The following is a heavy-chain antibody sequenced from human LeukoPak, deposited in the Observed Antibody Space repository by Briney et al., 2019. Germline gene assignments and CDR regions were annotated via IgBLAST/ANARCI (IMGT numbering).Heavy chain of an antibody. V-gene: IGHV3-15*01. D-gene: IGHD3-16*02. CDR2: IKSKTDGGTT. J-gene: IGHJ4*02. Sequence: GGSLRLSCAASGFTFSNAWMGWVRQAPGKGLEWVGRIKSKTDGGTTDYAAPVKGRFTISRDDSKNTLYLQMNSLKTEDTAVYYCTTSAYTYYDYIWGSYRYDYWGQGTLVTVSS. CDR3: TTSAYTYYDYIWGSYRYDY. CDR1: GFTFSNAW.